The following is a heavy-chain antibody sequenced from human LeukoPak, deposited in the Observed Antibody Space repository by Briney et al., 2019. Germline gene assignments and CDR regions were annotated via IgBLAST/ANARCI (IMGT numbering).Heavy chain of an antibody. CDR1: GFTFSSYE. D-gene: IGHD3-10*01. V-gene: IGHV3-48*03. CDR3: AKDPIPLRFGEYFYYMDV. J-gene: IGHJ6*03. CDR2: ISSSGSTI. Sequence: PGGSLRLSCAASGFTFSSYEMNWVRQAPGKGLEWVSYISSSGSTIYYADSVKGRFTISRDNAKNSLYLQMNSLRAEDTAVYYCAKDPIPLRFGEYFYYMDVWGKGTTVTISS.